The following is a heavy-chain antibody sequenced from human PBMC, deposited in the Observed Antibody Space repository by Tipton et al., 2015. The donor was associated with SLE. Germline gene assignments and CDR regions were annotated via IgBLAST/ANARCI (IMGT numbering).Heavy chain of an antibody. CDR2: INHSGST. CDR3: ARGEWYFDL. Sequence: TLSLTCAVYGGSFSGYYWSWIRQPPGKGLEWIGEINHSGSTNYNPSLKSRVTISVDTSKNQFSLKLSSVTAADTAVYYCARGEWYFDLWGRGTLVPVSS. V-gene: IGHV4-34*01. CDR1: GGSFSGYY. J-gene: IGHJ2*01.